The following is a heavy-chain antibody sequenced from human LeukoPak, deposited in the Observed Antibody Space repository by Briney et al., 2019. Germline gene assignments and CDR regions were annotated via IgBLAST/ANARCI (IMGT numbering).Heavy chain of an antibody. Sequence: GGSLRLSCAASGFIFSTYNMNWVRQAPGKGLEWVSSISPGSNYIYYADSVKGRFTISRDNAKNSLYLQMNSLRAEDTALYYCARGSVGLQRNDWFDHWGQGTLVTVSS. CDR3: ARGSVGLQRNDWFDH. CDR1: GFIFSTYN. V-gene: IGHV3-21*01. CDR2: ISPGSNYI. D-gene: IGHD4-11*01. J-gene: IGHJ5*02.